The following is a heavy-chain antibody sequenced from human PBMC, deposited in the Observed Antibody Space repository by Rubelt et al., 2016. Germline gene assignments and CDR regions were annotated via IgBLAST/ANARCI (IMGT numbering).Heavy chain of an antibody. D-gene: IGHD1-7*01. CDR3: ARDLPPFRRYNWNFPLDY. CDR1: GYTFTSYG. V-gene: IGHV1-18*01. Sequence: QVQLVQSGAEVKKPGASVKVSCKASGYTFTSYGISWVRQAPGQGLEWMGWISAYNGNTNYAQKCQGRGTRTTDTSTSTAYMGLRSLRSDDTAVYYCARDLPPFRRYNWNFPLDYWGQGTLVTVSS. CDR2: ISAYNGNT. J-gene: IGHJ4*02.